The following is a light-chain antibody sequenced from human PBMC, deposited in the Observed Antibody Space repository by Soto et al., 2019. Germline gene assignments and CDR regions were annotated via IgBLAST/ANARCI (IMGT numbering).Light chain of an antibody. Sequence: EIVLTQSPGTLSLSPGEEATLSCRASQSVDSNYLAWYQQKPGQTPRLIIYGASGRADGIPHRFSGSGFGTDFTLTISKVEPEDFAVYYXXXXXTPRSVTFGQGTRLEIK. CDR2: GAS. CDR1: QSVDSNY. CDR3: XXXXTPRSVT. V-gene: IGKV3-20*01. J-gene: IGKJ5*01.